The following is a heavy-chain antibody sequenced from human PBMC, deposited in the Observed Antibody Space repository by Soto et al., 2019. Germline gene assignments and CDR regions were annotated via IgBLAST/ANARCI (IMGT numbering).Heavy chain of an antibody. J-gene: IGHJ4*02. V-gene: IGHV3-23*01. CDR2: ISGSGGAT. CDR1: GSIPSSYA. CDR3: AKDAIMVSSSFNYFDF. D-gene: IGHD6-13*01. Sequence: GGSLRLSCVVSGSIPSSYAMSWVRQAPGKGLEWVSGISGSGGATSYADSVKGRFTISRDNSKNTLYLQMNSLSAEDTVIYYCAKDAIMVSSSFNYFDFWGQGALVTVSS.